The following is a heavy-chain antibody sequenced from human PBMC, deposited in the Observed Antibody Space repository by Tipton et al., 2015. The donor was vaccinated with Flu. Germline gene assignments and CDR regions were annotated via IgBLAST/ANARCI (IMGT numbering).Heavy chain of an antibody. J-gene: IGHJ4*02. CDR2: VTNYGKI. CDR3: ARLAPGGIFDS. Sequence: LRLSCTVSGASISSDSWIWIRQFPPKGLEWMGDVTNYGKITYNPSLKSRLSVAVDTSKSQFSLKLSSVTAADTAVYYCARLAPGGIFDSWGQGILVSVSS. D-gene: IGHD3-16*01. V-gene: IGHV4-59*01. CDR1: GASISSDS.